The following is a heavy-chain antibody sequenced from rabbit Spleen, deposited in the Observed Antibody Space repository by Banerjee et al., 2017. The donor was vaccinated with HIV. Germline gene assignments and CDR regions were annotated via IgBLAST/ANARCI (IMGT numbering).Heavy chain of an antibody. Sequence: QQQLVESGGDLVKPGASLTLTCTASGFSFSYSYWICWVRQAPGKGLEWIACIYVGSGGGTKYASWAKGRFTISKTSSTTVTLQMTSLTVADTATYFCARAGEGGDGYLNLWGQGTLVTVS. J-gene: IGHJ4*01. V-gene: IGHV1S45*01. CDR2: IYVGSGGGT. D-gene: IGHD5-1*01. CDR3: ARAGEGGDGYLNL. CDR1: GFSFSYSYW.